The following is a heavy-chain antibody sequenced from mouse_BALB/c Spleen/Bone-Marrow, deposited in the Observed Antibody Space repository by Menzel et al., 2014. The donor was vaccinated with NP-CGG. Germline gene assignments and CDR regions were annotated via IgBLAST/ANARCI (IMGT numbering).Heavy chain of an antibody. D-gene: IGHD2-14*01. Sequence: DVQGVESGGGLVEPGGSLKLSCAASGFTFIAYTMSWVRQTPEKRLEWVAYINNGGGSTYYPDTVKGRFTISRDNAKNTLYLQRSSLKSEDTAMYYCARHGEERPVLAMDYWGQGTSVTVSS. CDR2: INNGGGST. CDR3: ARHGEERPVLAMDY. J-gene: IGHJ4*01. CDR1: GFTFIAYT. V-gene: IGHV5-12-2*01.